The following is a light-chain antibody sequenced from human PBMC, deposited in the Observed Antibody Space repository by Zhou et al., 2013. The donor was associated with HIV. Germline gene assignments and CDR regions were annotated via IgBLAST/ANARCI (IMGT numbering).Light chain of an antibody. CDR2: QAS. V-gene: IGKV1-8*01. CDR1: QNISSY. Sequence: AIRITQSPSSLSASTGDRVTITCRASQNISSYLAWYQQKPGGAPKLLVYQASTLESGVSSRFSGRGSGAEFHLSIVSLQPDDFATYYCQDYGDSSKTFGRGTRVEMK. CDR3: QDYGDSSKT. J-gene: IGKJ4*02.